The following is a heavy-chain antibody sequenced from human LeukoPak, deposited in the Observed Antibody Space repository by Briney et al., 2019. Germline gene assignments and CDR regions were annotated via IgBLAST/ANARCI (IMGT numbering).Heavy chain of an antibody. Sequence: GGSLRLSCAASGFTFSSYGMHWVRQAPGKGLEWVAFIRYDGSNKYYADSVKGRFTISRDNSKNTLYLQMNSLRAEDTAVYYCAKDYDFWSGYSLDYWGQGTLVTVSS. CDR2: IRYDGSNK. V-gene: IGHV3-30*02. D-gene: IGHD3-3*01. CDR3: AKDYDFWSGYSLDY. CDR1: GFTFSSYG. J-gene: IGHJ4*02.